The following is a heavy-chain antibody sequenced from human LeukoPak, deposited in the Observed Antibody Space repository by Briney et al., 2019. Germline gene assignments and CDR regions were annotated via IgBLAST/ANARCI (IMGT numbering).Heavy chain of an antibody. CDR3: ARSYRYGFDY. V-gene: IGHV3-30*04. J-gene: IGHJ4*02. CDR2: VSYDGSNK. Sequence: GGSLRLSCAASQFTFNNYLIHWVRQAPGKGLEWVATVSYDGSNKYYADSMKGRFTISRDNSKSTLDLQMNSLRAEDTAVYYCARSYRYGFDYWGQGTLVTVSS. CDR1: QFTFNNYL. D-gene: IGHD5-18*01.